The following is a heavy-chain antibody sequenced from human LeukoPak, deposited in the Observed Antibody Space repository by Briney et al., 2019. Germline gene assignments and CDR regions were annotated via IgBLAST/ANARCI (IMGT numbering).Heavy chain of an antibody. CDR1: CYTFSSHG. V-gene: IGHV1-18*01. CDR2: IRTHNGDT. J-gene: IGHJ3*02. CDR3: ARVRYGAYQDALDI. D-gene: IGHD4/OR15-4a*01. Sequence: SVKVSFKTSCYTFSSHGVTWVRQAPGQGLEWMGWIRTHNGDTDYAQNLQGRVTLTTDTSTNLVYMELRSLTSDDTAVYYCARVRYGAYQDALDIWGRGTMVIVS.